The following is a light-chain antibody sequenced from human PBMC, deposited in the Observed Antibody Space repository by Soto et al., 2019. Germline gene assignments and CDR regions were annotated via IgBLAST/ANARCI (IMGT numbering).Light chain of an antibody. Sequence: QSALTQPASVSGSPGQSITISCTGSSSDIGKYNLVSWYQQQSGKAPKLILYEVSRRPSGVPTRFTGSKSGNTASLTISGLQPEDEDDYYCYSNVGVWTFSFGGGTKVTVL. J-gene: IGLJ2*01. CDR3: YSNVGVWTFS. V-gene: IGLV2-23*02. CDR1: SSDIGKYNL. CDR2: EVS.